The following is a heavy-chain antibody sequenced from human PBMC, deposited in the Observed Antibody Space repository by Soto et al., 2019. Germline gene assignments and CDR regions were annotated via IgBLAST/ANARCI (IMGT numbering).Heavy chain of an antibody. Sequence: SETLSLTCTVSGGSISRYYWGWIRQPPGKGLEWIGSIYYSGSTYYNPSLESRVTISVDTSKSQFSLKLSSVTAADTAVYYCARVISSSSSLGLRYYYYGMDVWGQGTTVTVSS. J-gene: IGHJ6*02. V-gene: IGHV4-39*01. D-gene: IGHD6-6*01. CDR1: GGSISRYY. CDR2: IYYSGST. CDR3: ARVISSSSSLGLRYYYYGMDV.